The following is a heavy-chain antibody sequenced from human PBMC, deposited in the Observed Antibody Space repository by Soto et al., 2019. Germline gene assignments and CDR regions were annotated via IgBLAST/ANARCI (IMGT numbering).Heavy chain of an antibody. Sequence: PWGSLRLSCAASGFSFSKNAVSGFRQAPRKGLEWGSGITGSGCSTYYADAVKGRFTISIDTSRNPVSLNLNCLTAADTAVYYCANDFGQCPTLALDNWGQGTLVTVSS. CDR1: GFSFSKNA. V-gene: IGHV3-23*01. CDR3: ANDFGQCPTLALDN. J-gene: IGHJ4*02. D-gene: IGHD3-16*01. CDR2: ITGSGCST.